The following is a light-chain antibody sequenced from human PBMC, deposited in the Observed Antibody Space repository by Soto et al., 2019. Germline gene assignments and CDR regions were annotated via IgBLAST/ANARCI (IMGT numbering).Light chain of an antibody. CDR3: QQYGSAPDLYT. J-gene: IGKJ2*01. CDR2: GAS. Sequence: EIVWTQSPGTRSLSPGERATLSCRASQSVSSSYLAWYQQKPGQAPRLLIYGASSRATGIPDRFSGSGSGTEFTLTISRLEPEDFAVCYCQQYGSAPDLYTFGQGTKLEIK. V-gene: IGKV3-20*01. CDR1: QSVSSSY.